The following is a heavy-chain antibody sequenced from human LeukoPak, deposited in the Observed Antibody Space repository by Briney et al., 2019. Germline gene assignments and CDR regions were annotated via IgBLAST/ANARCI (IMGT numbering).Heavy chain of an antibody. CDR2: ISDSGST. CDR1: GGSMNNYY. CDR3: ARYDYGDCWFDP. V-gene: IGHV4-59*01. J-gene: IGHJ5*02. D-gene: IGHD4-17*01. Sequence: SETLSLTCTVSGGSMNNYYWSWIRQAPGKGLEWIGYISDSGSTNYNPSLRSRVTISVDTSKNQFSLKLSSVTAADTALYYCARYDYGDCWFDPWGQGTLVTVSS.